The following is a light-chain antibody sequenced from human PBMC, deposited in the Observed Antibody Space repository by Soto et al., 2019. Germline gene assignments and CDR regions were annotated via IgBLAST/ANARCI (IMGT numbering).Light chain of an antibody. CDR3: VLYMGTGISV. J-gene: IGLJ3*02. CDR1: SGSVSTSYY. Sequence: QAVATQEPSFSVSPGRTVTLTCGLRSGSVSTSYYPSWYQLTPGQAPRTLIYSTNTRSSGVPNRCSGSILENKAALTITWAQADDESDYYCVLYMGTGISVFGGGTQLTVL. CDR2: STN. V-gene: IGLV8-61*01.